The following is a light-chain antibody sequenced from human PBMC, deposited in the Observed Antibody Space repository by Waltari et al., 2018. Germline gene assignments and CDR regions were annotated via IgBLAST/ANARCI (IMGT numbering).Light chain of an antibody. J-gene: IGKJ3*01. CDR2: RSS. CDR1: RSVTNTY. CDR3: QHRDHWPPDAT. V-gene: IGKV3D-20*02. Sequence: EIVLTQSPDTLSVSPGERATLACRASRSVTNTYLAWYQHKPGQAPRLLLSRSSTKATGNAARFSGSGSGTDFTLTISSLEAEDFAVYYCQHRDHWPPDATFGPGTKVDI.